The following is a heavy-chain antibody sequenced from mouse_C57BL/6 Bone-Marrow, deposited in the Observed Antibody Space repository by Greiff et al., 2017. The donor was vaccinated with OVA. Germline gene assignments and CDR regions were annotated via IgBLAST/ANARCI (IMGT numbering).Heavy chain of an antibody. D-gene: IGHD1-1*01. CDR1: GFNITDDY. Sequence: VQLQQSGAELVRPGASVKLSCTASGFNITDDYMHWVKQRPEQGLEWIGWIDPENGDTEYASKFQGKATITADTSSNTAYLQLSSLTSEDTAVYYCTTWGYYGLYYFDYWGQGTTLTVSS. V-gene: IGHV14-4*01. CDR2: IDPENGDT. CDR3: TTWGYYGLYYFDY. J-gene: IGHJ2*01.